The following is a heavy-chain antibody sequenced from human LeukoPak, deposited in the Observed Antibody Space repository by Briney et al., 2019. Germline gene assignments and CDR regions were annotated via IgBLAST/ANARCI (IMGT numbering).Heavy chain of an antibody. CDR2: ISGSGDST. CDR3: ARVWFGECDY. Sequence: GGSLRLSCAASGSTFSYYAMSWVRQAPGKGLDWVSDISGSGDSTNYADSVKGRFTISGDNAKNSLYLQMNSLRAEDTAVYYCARVWFGECDYWGQGTLVTVSS. CDR1: GSTFSYYA. J-gene: IGHJ4*02. D-gene: IGHD3-10*01. V-gene: IGHV3-23*01.